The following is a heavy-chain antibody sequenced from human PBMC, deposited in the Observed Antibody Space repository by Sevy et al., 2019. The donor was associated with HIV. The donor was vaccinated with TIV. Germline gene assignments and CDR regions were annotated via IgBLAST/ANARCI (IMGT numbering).Heavy chain of an antibody. J-gene: IGHJ6*02. Sequence: GWSLRLSCVASGFTFSSFEMNWVRQAPGKGLEWVSSISTRGSNRDYADSLKGRVTISRDNAKKSLYLQMNSLRAEDTAIYFCAKRGGQYDLGMDVWGQGTTVTVSS. D-gene: IGHD1-1*01. V-gene: IGHV3-48*03. CDR2: ISTRGSNR. CDR1: GFTFSSFE. CDR3: AKRGGQYDLGMDV.